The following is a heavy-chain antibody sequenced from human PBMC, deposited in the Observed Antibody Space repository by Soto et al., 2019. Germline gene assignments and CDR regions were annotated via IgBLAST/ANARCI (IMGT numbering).Heavy chain of an antibody. Sequence: SETLSLTCSVSVVPINNFYWSWIRQSPGRGLEWIGYIYSSGSTNYNPSLKSRVTMSLDASKNQLSLKLTSVTAADTAVYYCARDLNLAVAGSLINWFDPWGQGTLVTVSS. V-gene: IGHV4-59*01. CDR2: IYSSGST. J-gene: IGHJ5*02. D-gene: IGHD3-16*01. CDR3: ARDLNLAVAGSLINWFDP. CDR1: VVPINNFY.